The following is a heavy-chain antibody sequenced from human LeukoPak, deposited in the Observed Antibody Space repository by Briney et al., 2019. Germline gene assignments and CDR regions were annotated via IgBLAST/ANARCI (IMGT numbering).Heavy chain of an antibody. CDR3: ATMLYGSGNYYNSDY. D-gene: IGHD3-10*01. V-gene: IGHV4-38-2*02. CDR1: GYSISRNYH. Sequence: SETLSLTCNVSGYSISRNYHWGWIRQPPGKGLEWIGTIYHSGGTYYSPSLKSRVTISIHTSKNQFSLKLSSVTAADTAVYYCATMLYGSGNYYNSDYWGQGTLVTVSS. J-gene: IGHJ4*02. CDR2: IYHSGGT.